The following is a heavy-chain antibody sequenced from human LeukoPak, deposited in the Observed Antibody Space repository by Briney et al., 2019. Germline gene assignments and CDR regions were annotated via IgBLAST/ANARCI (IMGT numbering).Heavy chain of an antibody. CDR1: GFTFSSYA. CDR3: AKDRPTFYYYDSSGYPYSAFDY. Sequence: GGSLRLSCAASGFTFSSYAMSWVRQAPGKGLEWVSAISGSGGSTYYADSVKGRFTISRDNSKNTLYLQMNSLRAEDTAVYYYAKDRPTFYYYDSSGYPYSAFDYWGQGTLVTVSS. V-gene: IGHV3-23*01. D-gene: IGHD3-22*01. J-gene: IGHJ4*02. CDR2: ISGSGGST.